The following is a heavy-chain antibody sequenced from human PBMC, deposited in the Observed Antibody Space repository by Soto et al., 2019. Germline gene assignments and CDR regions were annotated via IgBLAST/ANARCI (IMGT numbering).Heavy chain of an antibody. D-gene: IGHD3-10*01. CDR1: GFSLTNPRMA. CDR2: IFSSDEK. V-gene: IGHV2-26*01. J-gene: IGHJ6*02. CDR3: ARIRSWVLVPTGSFFGMDV. Sequence: QVTLKESGPVLVIPTETLTLTCTVSGFSLTNPRMAVGWIRQPPGKALEWLTHIFSSDEKSYNTSLKRRVTISQDTSKSQVVRTMTNVDPVDTATYYCARIRSWVLVPTGSFFGMDVWGPGTTVTVSS.